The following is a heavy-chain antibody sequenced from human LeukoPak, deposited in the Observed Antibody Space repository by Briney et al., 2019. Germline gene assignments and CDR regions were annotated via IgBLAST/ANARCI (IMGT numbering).Heavy chain of an antibody. Sequence: ASVKVSCKASGYTFTSYAINWVRQATGQGLEWMGWMNPNSGNTGYAQKFQGRVTMTRNTSISTAYMELSSLRSDDTAVYYCARGSDSSSWYPISRSSYYYYYYMDVWGKGTTVTVSS. V-gene: IGHV1-8*01. J-gene: IGHJ6*03. CDR3: ARGSDSSSWYPISRSSYYYYYYMDV. CDR1: GYTFTSYA. D-gene: IGHD6-13*01. CDR2: MNPNSGNT.